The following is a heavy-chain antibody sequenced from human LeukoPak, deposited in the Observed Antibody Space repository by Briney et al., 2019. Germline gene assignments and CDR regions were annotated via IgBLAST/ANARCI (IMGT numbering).Heavy chain of an antibody. D-gene: IGHD2-21*01. CDR1: GYRSTSSW. V-gene: IGHV5-51*01. CDR3: ARLSCGSP. CDR2: IFPADSAT. Sequence: RHGESLKISCKASGYRSTSSWIGWVGQMPGEGLEWMGTIFPADSATTYSPSFPGQATISVEQSTRTAFLQWSTLKASNTAMYFCARLSCGSPWGQGTLVTVSS. J-gene: IGHJ5*02.